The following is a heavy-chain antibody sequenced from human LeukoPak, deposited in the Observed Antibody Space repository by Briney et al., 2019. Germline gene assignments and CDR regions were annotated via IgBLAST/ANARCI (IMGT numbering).Heavy chain of an antibody. CDR2: INPNSGGT. J-gene: IGHJ2*01. CDR3: ARGNYYDSSGYYLGWYLDL. V-gene: IGHV1-2*02. D-gene: IGHD3-22*01. Sequence: GASVKVSCKASGYTFTGYYMHWVRQAPGQGLEWMGWINPNSGGTNYAQKFQGRVTMTRDTSISTAYMELSRLRSDDTAVYYCARGNYYDSSGYYLGWYLDLWGRGTLVTVSS. CDR1: GYTFTGYY.